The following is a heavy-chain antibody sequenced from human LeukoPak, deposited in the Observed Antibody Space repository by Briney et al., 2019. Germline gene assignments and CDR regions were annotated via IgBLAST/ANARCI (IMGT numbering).Heavy chain of an antibody. CDR2: INPSEGST. CDR3: VRSDKMDV. CDR1: GYTFTSYH. Sequence: ASVRVSRKASGYTFTSYHIHWVRQVPGQGLEWMGVINPSEGSTDYAQKFQDRVSLTRDTSTSTVYMDLSRLRCEDTAVYYCVRSDKMDVWGQGTTVTVSS. V-gene: IGHV1-46*01. J-gene: IGHJ6*02.